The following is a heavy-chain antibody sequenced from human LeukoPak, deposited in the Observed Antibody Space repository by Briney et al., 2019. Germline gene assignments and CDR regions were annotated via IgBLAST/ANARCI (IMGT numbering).Heavy chain of an antibody. CDR1: GFTFSSYA. V-gene: IGHV4-34*01. J-gene: IGHJ4*02. Sequence: PGGSLRLSCAASGFTFSSYAMSWIRQPPGKGLEWIGEINHSGSTNYNPSLKSRVTISVDTSKNQFSLKLSSVTAADTAVYYCASRGDYGGNVGADYWGQGTLVTVSS. D-gene: IGHD4-23*01. CDR3: ASRGDYGGNVGADY. CDR2: INHSGST.